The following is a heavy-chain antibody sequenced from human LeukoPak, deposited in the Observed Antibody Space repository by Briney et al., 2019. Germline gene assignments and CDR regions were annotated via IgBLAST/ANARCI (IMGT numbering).Heavy chain of an antibody. D-gene: IGHD1-26*01. V-gene: IGHV3-15*07. CDR1: GFNFSNAW. Sequence: PGGSLRLSCAASGFNFSNAWMNWVRQAPGKGLEWVGRIKSKTDGGTTDYAAPVKGRFTISRDDSKHTLNLQMNSLKTEDTAVYYCTRHRRSGSGSYYSDYWGQGTLVTVSS. CDR2: IKSKTDGGTT. J-gene: IGHJ4*02. CDR3: TRHRRSGSGSYYSDY.